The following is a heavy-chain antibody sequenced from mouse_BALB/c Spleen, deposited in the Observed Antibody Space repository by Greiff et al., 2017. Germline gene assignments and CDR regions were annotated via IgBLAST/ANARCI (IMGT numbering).Heavy chain of an antibody. D-gene: IGHD2-4*01. V-gene: IGHV3-2*02. CDR2: ISYSGST. CDR3: ARFMISGYWYFDV. J-gene: IGHJ1*01. Sequence: VQLQQSGPGLVKPSQSLSLTCTVTGYSITSDYAWNWIRQFPGNKLEWMGYISYSGSTSYNPSLKSRISITRDTSKNQFFLQLNSVTTEDTATYYCARFMISGYWYFDVWGAGTTVTVSS. CDR1: GYSITSDYA.